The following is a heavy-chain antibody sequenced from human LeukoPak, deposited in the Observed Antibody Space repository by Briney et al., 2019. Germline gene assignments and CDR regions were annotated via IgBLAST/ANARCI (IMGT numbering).Heavy chain of an antibody. D-gene: IGHD5-18*01. CDR2: IRYDGSNK. V-gene: IGHV3-30*02. CDR1: GFTFSSYG. CDR3: AKGGYSYGPSYFDY. Sequence: PGGSLRLSCASSGFTFSSYGMHWVRQAPGKGLEWVTFIRYDGSNKYYADSVKGRFTISRDNSKNTLYLQMNSLRPEDTAVYYCAKGGYSYGPSYFDYWGQGTLVTVSS. J-gene: IGHJ4*02.